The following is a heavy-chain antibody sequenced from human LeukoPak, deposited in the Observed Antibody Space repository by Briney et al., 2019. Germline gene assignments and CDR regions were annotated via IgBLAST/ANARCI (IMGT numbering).Heavy chain of an antibody. CDR3: ARGRNPIGGYYYYGMDV. D-gene: IGHD1-14*01. Sequence: SQTLSLTCTVSGGSISSGDYYWSWIRQPPGKGLEWIGYIYYSGSTNYNPSLKSRVTISVDTSKNQFSLKLSSVTAADTAVYYCARGRNPIGGYYYYGMDVWGQGTTVTVSS. CDR1: GGSISSGDYY. J-gene: IGHJ6*02. V-gene: IGHV4-30-4*08. CDR2: IYYSGST.